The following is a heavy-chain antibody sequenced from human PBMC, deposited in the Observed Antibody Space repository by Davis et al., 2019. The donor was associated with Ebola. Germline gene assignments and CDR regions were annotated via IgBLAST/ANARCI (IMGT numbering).Heavy chain of an antibody. CDR2: ISGSGGST. J-gene: IGHJ4*02. CDR3: ARYGDYGCFDY. CDR1: GFTFSSYA. D-gene: IGHD4-17*01. V-gene: IGHV3-23*01. Sequence: PGGSLRLSCAASGFTFSSYAMSWVRQAPGKGLEWVSAISGSGGSTYYADSVKGRFTISRDNARNSLYLQMSNLRAEDSAVYYCARYGDYGCFDYWGQGTQLTVSS.